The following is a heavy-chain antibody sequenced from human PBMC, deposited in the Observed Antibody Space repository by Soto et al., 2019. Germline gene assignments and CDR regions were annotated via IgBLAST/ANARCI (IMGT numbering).Heavy chain of an antibody. J-gene: IGHJ4*02. V-gene: IGHV4-39*01. D-gene: IGHD1-26*01. CDR1: GGSISSSSYY. CDR2: IYYSGST. CDR3: ARRGIDFYGSYYVDYFDY. Sequence: SETLSLTCTVSGGSISSSSYYWGWIRQPPGKGLEWIGSIYYSGSTYYNPSLKSRVTISVDTSKNQFSLKLSSVTAADTAVYYCARRGIDFYGSYYVDYFDYWGQGTLVTVSS.